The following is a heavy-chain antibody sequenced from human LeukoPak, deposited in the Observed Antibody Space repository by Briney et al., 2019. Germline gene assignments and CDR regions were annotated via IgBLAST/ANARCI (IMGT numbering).Heavy chain of an antibody. Sequence: SETLSLTCTVSGGSISSGDYYWSWIRQPPGKGLEWIGYIYYSGSTYYNPSLKSRVTISVDTSKNQFSLKLSSVTAADTAVYYCARGGHGSGSYYFDYWGQGTLVTVSS. CDR1: GGSISSGDYY. CDR3: ARGGHGSGSYYFDY. J-gene: IGHJ4*02. CDR2: IYYSGST. D-gene: IGHD3-10*01. V-gene: IGHV4-30-4*08.